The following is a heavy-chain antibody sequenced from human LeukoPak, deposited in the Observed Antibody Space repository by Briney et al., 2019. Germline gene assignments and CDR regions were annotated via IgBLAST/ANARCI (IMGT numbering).Heavy chain of an antibody. CDR1: GFTFSSYP. V-gene: IGHV3-23*01. Sequence: GGSLRLSCAASGFTFSSYPMNWVRQAPGKGLEWVSGVSGSGGDKHSADSLKGRFTISRDNSKNTLYLQMNSLRAEDTALYYCATSSGWYPKYFDYWGQGTLVTVSS. J-gene: IGHJ4*02. CDR2: VSGSGGDK. D-gene: IGHD6-19*01. CDR3: ATSSGWYPKYFDY.